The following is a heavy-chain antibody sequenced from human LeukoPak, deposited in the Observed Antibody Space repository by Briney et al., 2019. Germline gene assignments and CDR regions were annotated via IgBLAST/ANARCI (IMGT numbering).Heavy chain of an antibody. CDR1: GFTFSRFG. CDR3: AQKGGTDH. V-gene: IGHV3-48*02. Sequence: GGSLRLSCAASGFTFSRFGMNWVRQAPGKGLEWISYISSSSSGIYYADSVKGRFTISRDNAKNSLYLQMSSLRDEDTAVYYCAQKGGTDHWGQGTLVTVSS. J-gene: IGHJ4*02. CDR2: ISSSSSGI. D-gene: IGHD2-15*01.